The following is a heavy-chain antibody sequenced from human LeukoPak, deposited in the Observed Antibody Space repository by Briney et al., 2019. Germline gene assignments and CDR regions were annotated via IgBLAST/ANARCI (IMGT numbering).Heavy chain of an antibody. CDR3: ARDWRDYDFWSGYYMGP. J-gene: IGHJ5*02. CDR2: ISSSSSYI. V-gene: IGHV3-21*01. CDR1: GFTFSSYS. Sequence: GGSLRLSCAASGFTFSSYSMNWVRQAPGKGLEWVSSISSSSSYIYYADSVKGRFTISRDNAKNSLYLQMNSLRAEDTAVYYCARDWRDYDFWSGYYMGPWGQGTLVTVSS. D-gene: IGHD3-3*01.